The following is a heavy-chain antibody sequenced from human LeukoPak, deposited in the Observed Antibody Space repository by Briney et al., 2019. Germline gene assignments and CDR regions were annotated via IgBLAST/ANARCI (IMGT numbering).Heavy chain of an antibody. J-gene: IGHJ3*02. CDR3: ARVFLVGATYNHDAFDI. D-gene: IGHD1-26*01. CDR2: ISSSSSYI. CDR1: GFTFSSYS. Sequence: GGSLRLSCAASGFTFSSYSMNWVRQAPGKGLEWVSSISSSSSYIYYADSVKGRFTISRDNSKNTLYLQMNSLRAEDTAVYYCARVFLVGATYNHDAFDIWGQGTMVTVSS. V-gene: IGHV3-21*01.